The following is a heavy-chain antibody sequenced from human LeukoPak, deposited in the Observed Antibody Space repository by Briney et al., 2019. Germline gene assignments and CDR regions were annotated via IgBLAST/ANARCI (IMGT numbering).Heavy chain of an antibody. CDR2: IIVYNGNT. D-gene: IGHD3-10*01. CDR1: GYTFTRYG. Sequence: ASVKVSCKASGYTFTRYGISWVRQAPGQGLEWMGWIIVYNGNTNYAEKLQGRVTMTTDTSTSTVCMELRSLRSDDTAVYYCARDSLYYGSGSYLGFDPWGQGTLVTVSS. V-gene: IGHV1-18*01. J-gene: IGHJ5*02. CDR3: ARDSLYYGSGSYLGFDP.